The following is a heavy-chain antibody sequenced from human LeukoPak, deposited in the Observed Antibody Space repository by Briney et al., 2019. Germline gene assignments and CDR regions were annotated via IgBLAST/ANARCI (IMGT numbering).Heavy chain of an antibody. CDR1: GYNFPTYW. V-gene: IGHV5-51*02. Sequence: GESLKISCTGSGYNFPTYWSGWVRQMPGKGLEWVGIIYPSDSDTRYSPPFQGQVTISADKSINTAYLQWSSLKASDTAMYSCVRREGNSHYDFWGQGTLVTVSS. J-gene: IGHJ4*02. CDR3: VRREGNSHYDF. CDR2: IYPSDSDT. D-gene: IGHD4-23*01.